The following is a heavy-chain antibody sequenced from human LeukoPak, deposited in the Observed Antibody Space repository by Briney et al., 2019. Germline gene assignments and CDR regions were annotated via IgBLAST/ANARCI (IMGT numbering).Heavy chain of an antibody. D-gene: IGHD1-26*01. CDR3: AADPSGSYQIDY. J-gene: IGHJ4*02. V-gene: IGHV1-69*01. CDR1: GGTFSSYA. Sequence: ASVKVSCKASGGTFSSYAISWVRQAPGQGLEWMGGIIPIFGTANYAQKFQGRVTITADESTSTAYMELSSLRSEDTAVYYCAADPSGSYQIDYWGQGTLVTVSS. CDR2: IIPIFGTA.